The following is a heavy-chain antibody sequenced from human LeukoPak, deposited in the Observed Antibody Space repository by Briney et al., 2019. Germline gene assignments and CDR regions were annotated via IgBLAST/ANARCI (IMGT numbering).Heavy chain of an antibody. V-gene: IGHV3-53*01. CDR3: AREGIHP. J-gene: IGHJ5*02. D-gene: IGHD1-14*01. Sequence: GGSLRLSCVASGFTFSDHYMDWVRQAPGKGLEWVSVIYSGGSTYYADSVKGRFTISRDNSKNTLYLQMNSLRAEDTAVYYCAREGIHPWGQGTLVTVSS. CDR2: IYSGGST. CDR1: GFTFSDHY.